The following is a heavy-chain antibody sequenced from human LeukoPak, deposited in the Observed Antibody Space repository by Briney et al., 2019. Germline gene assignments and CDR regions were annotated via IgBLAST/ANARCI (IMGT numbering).Heavy chain of an antibody. CDR2: IKQDGSEK. Sequence: GGSLRLSCAASGLTISNYWMSWVRQAPGKGLEWVANIKQDGSEKYYVDSVKGRFTISRDDAKNSLYLQMNSLRAEDTAVYYCARDRGFDYWGQGTLVTVSS. CDR3: ARDRGFDY. CDR1: GLTISNYW. D-gene: IGHD3-10*01. J-gene: IGHJ4*02. V-gene: IGHV3-7*04.